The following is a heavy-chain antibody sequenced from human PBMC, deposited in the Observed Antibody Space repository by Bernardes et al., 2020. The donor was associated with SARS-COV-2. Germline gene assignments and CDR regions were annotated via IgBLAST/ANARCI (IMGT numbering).Heavy chain of an antibody. CDR1: GFRLSLYA. J-gene: IGHJ4*02. CDR2: IIGNGNHI. CDR3: AKDSQPDGAWNFDF. V-gene: IGHV3-23*01. Sequence: GCLSHSCAASGFRLSLYAMNYVGHAPGKGPEWVSGIIGNGNHIAYAASVKGRFTISRDNSKNILYLQMNGLRAEDTAIYYCAKDSQPDGAWNFDFWGQGTLVTVSS.